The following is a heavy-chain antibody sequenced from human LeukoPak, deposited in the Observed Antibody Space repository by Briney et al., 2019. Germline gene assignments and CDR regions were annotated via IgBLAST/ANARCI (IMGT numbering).Heavy chain of an antibody. CDR1: GFTFSSYG. Sequence: GGSLRLSCAASGFTFSSYGMHWVRQAPGKGLEWVAFIRYDGSNKYYADSVKGRFTISRDNSKNTLYLQMNSLRAEDTAVYYCAKGRTIVVVPAVPFDYWGQGTLVTASS. V-gene: IGHV3-30*02. CDR2: IRYDGSNK. CDR3: AKGRTIVVVPAVPFDY. D-gene: IGHD2-2*01. J-gene: IGHJ4*02.